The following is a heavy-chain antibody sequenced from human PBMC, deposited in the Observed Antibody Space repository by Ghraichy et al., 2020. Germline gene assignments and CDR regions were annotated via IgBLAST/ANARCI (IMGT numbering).Heavy chain of an antibody. CDR2: ISNSGSQT. J-gene: IGHJ4*02. CDR1: GLMFNKYA. CDR3: VHLPRSVEDY. V-gene: IGHV3-23*05. Sequence: GESLNISCVASGLMFNKYALNWVRQAPGKGLEWVSGISNSGSQTYYADSVKGRFIISMDNFKNTSFLQMAALRAGDTSIYYCVHLPRSVEDYWGQGTLVTVST.